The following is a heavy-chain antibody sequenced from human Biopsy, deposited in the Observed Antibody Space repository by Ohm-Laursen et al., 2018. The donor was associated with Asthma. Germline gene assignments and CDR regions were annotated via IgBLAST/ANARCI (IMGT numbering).Heavy chain of an antibody. CDR2: IKHDGSEK. V-gene: IGHV3-7*01. D-gene: IGHD3-3*01. CDR3: ARTFHFWSPYHAEHYQL. Sequence: SLRLSCAAPGFKFGDYCMSWVRQVPGQGLEWVANIKHDGSEKNHVDSLKGRFTISRDNAKNLLFLQMNSLRAEDTAVYYCARTFHFWSPYHAEHYQLWGQGTLVTVSS. J-gene: IGHJ1*01. CDR1: GFKFGDYC.